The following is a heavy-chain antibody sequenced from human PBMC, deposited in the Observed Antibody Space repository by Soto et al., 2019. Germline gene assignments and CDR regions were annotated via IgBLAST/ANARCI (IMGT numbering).Heavy chain of an antibody. J-gene: IGHJ4*02. CDR2: IIPIFGTA. CDR3: AREAGYSSCQGDY. V-gene: IGHV1-69*01. CDR1: GGTFSSYA. D-gene: IGHD6-19*01. Sequence: QVQLVQPGAEVKKPGSSVKVSCKASGGTFSSYAISWVRQAPGQGLEWMGGIIPIFGTANYAQKFQGRVTITADESTSTDYMELSSLRSEDTAVDYFAREAGYSSCQGDYWGQGTLVTVSS.